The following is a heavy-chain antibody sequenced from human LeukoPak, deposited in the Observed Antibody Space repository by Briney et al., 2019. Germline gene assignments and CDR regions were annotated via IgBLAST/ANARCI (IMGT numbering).Heavy chain of an antibody. J-gene: IGHJ4*02. CDR3: ARDEKIVGASAPEY. CDR2: INTDGGDT. CDR1: GFTFGSYW. V-gene: IGHV3-74*01. Sequence: PGGSLRLSCAASGFTFGSYWMHWVRHAPGKGLVWVSRINTDGGDTIYADSVKGRFTISRDNAKNTLFLQMNSLRAEDTAVYYCARDEKIVGASAPEYWGQGTLVTASP. D-gene: IGHD1-26*01.